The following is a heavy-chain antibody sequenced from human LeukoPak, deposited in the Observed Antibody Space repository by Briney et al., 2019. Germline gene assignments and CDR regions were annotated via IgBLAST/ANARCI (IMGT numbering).Heavy chain of an antibody. CDR2: FSGSGGST. V-gene: IGHV3-23*01. CDR3: ANLVVIVGTRAFDI. Sequence: GGSLRLSCAASGFTFSSYAMSWVRQAPGKGLECISGFSGSGGSTYYADSVKGRFTISRDNSKNTLYLQMNSLRAEDTAVYYCANLVVIVGTRAFDIWGQGTMVTVSS. D-gene: IGHD3-22*01. CDR1: GFTFSSYA. J-gene: IGHJ3*02.